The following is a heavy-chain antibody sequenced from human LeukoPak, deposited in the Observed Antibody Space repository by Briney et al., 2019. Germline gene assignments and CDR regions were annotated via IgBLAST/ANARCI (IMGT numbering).Heavy chain of an antibody. D-gene: IGHD6-19*01. CDR1: GFTFSSYW. CDR2: IKQDGSEK. Sequence: GGSLRLSCAASGFTFSSYWMSWVRQAPGKGLEWVANIKQDGSEKYYVGSVKGRFTISRDNAKNSLYLQMNSLRAEDTAVYYCARDISSGWSEFDYWGQGTLVTVSS. J-gene: IGHJ4*02. CDR3: ARDISSGWSEFDY. V-gene: IGHV3-7*01.